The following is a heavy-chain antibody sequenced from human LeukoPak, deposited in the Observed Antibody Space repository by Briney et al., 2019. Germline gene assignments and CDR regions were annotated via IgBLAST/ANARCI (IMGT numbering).Heavy chain of an antibody. D-gene: IGHD2-15*01. CDR1: GFVFSRYE. Sequence: GGSLRLSCAASGFVFSRYEMNWVRQAPGKGLEWVSYISDSSSTIYHGDSVKGRFTISRDNAKNSLYLQMNSLRAEDTAVYYCARGDEVVAADYYYYMDVWGKGTTVTISS. CDR2: ISDSSSTI. CDR3: ARGDEVVAADYYYYMDV. V-gene: IGHV3-48*03. J-gene: IGHJ6*03.